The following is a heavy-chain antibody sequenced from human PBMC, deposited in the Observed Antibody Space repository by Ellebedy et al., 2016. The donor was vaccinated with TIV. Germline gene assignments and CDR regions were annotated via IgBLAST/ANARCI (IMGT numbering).Heavy chain of an antibody. CDR3: ARRGSRYWHFDL. D-gene: IGHD1-1*01. Sequence: GESLKISCAASGFIFKNYWMTWVRQAPGKGLEWVASIEDAGTETYSVDSAEGRFIISRDNAKNSLYLRINNPRDEDTAVYYCARRGSRYWHFDLWGRGTQVIVSS. V-gene: IGHV3-7*03. J-gene: IGHJ2*01. CDR2: IEDAGTET. CDR1: GFIFKNYW.